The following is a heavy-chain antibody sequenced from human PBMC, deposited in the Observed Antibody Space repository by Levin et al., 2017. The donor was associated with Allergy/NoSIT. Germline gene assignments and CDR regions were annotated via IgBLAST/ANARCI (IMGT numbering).Heavy chain of an antibody. CDR3: ARGDFGGTITMVRGVMFDYGMDV. CDR1: GGSFSGYY. D-gene: IGHD3-10*01. CDR2: INHSGST. J-gene: IGHJ6*02. V-gene: IGHV4-34*01. Sequence: ESLKISCAVYGGSFSGYYWSWIRQPPGKGLEWIGEINHSGSTNYNPSLKSRVTISVDTSKNQFSLKLSSVTAADTAVYYCARGDFGGTITMVRGVMFDYGMDVWGQGTTVTVSS.